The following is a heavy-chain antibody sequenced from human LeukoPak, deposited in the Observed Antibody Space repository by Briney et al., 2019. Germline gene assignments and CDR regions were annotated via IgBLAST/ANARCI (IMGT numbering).Heavy chain of an antibody. CDR3: AKDRDFGLDPETALDY. D-gene: IGHD5-24*01. CDR1: GFTFSSYA. CDR2: ISGSGGST. J-gene: IGHJ4*02. V-gene: IGHV3-23*01. Sequence: PGGSLRLSCAASGFTFSSYAMSWVRQAPGKGLEWVSAISGSGGSTYYADSVKGRFTISRDNSKNTLYLQMNSLRAEDTAVYYCAKDRDFGLDPETALDYWGQGTLVTVSS.